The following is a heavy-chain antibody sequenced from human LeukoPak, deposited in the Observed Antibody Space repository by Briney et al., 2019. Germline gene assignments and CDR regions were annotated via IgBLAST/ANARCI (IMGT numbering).Heavy chain of an antibody. V-gene: IGHV4-4*02. J-gene: IGHJ4*02. D-gene: IGHD3-10*01. CDR3: ARCIWFGELLYTGGDYFDY. Sequence: PSGTLSLTCAVSGGSISSSNWWSWVRQPPGKGLEWIGEIYHSGSTNYNPSLKSRVTISVDKSKNQFSLKLSSVTAADTAVYYCARCIWFGELLYTGGDYFDYWGQGTLVTVSS. CDR1: GGSISSSNW. CDR2: IYHSGST.